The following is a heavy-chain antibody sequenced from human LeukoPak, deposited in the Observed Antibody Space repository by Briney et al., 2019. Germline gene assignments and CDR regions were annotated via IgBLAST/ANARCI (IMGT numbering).Heavy chain of an antibody. CDR2: INPNSGGT. V-gene: IGHV1-2*02. Sequence: APVKVSCKASGYTFTGYYMHWVRQAPGQGLEWMGWINPNSGGTNYAQKFQGRVTMTRDTSISTAYMELSRLRSDDTAVYYCARDSDSSGWYWINWFDPWGQGTLVTVSS. J-gene: IGHJ5*02. CDR1: GYTFTGYY. CDR3: ARDSDSSGWYWINWFDP. D-gene: IGHD6-19*01.